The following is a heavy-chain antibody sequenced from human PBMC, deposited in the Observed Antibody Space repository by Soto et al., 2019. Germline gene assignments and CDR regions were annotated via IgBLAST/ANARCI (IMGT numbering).Heavy chain of an antibody. V-gene: IGHV4-30-2*01. CDR2: IYHSGST. Sequence: SETLSLTCAVSGGSISSGGYSWSWIRQPPGKGLEWIGYIYHSGSTYYNPSLKSRVTISVDRSKNQFSLKLSSVTAADTAVYYCARGGSGILYFQHWGQGTLVTSPQ. D-gene: IGHD3-10*01. J-gene: IGHJ1*01. CDR3: ARGGSGILYFQH. CDR1: GGSISSGGYS.